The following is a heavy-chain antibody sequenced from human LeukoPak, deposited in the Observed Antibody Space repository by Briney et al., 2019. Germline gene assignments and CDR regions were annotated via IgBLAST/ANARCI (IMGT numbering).Heavy chain of an antibody. CDR3: AELGITMIGGV. CDR2: ISSSGSTI. CDR1: GFTFSVYS. D-gene: IGHD3-10*02. Sequence: GGSLRLFCAASGFTFSVYSMNWVRQAPGKGLEWVSYISSSGSTIYYADSVKGRFTISRDNAKNSLYLQMNSLRAEDTAVYYCAELGITMIGGVWGKGTTVTISS. V-gene: IGHV3-48*04. J-gene: IGHJ6*04.